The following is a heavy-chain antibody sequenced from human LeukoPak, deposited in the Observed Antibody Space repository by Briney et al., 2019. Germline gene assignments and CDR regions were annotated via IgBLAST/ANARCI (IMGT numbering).Heavy chain of an antibody. CDR2: ISGSGGST. Sequence: GGSLRLSCAASGFTFSGYAISWVRPAPGEGLEWVSAISGSGGSTYYADSAKGRFTISRDNSKNTLYQQMNSLRAEDTAVYYCAKLGGCDLGYYWFHPWRQRTLVTVSS. CDR3: AKLGGCDLGYYWFHP. V-gene: IGHV3-23*01. CDR1: GFTFSGYA. J-gene: IGHJ5*02. D-gene: IGHD5-12*01.